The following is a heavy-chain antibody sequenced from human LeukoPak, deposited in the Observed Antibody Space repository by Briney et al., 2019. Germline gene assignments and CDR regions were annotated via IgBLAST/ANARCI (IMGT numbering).Heavy chain of an antibody. CDR3: ARDIAAAGKDY. Sequence: GGSLRLPCAASGFTFSDYYMSWIRQAPGKGLEWVSYISSSSSYTNYADSVKGRFTISRDNAKNSLYLQMNSLRAEDTAVYYCARDIAAAGKDYWGQGTLVTVSS. V-gene: IGHV3-11*06. D-gene: IGHD6-13*01. CDR2: ISSSSSYT. J-gene: IGHJ4*02. CDR1: GFTFSDYY.